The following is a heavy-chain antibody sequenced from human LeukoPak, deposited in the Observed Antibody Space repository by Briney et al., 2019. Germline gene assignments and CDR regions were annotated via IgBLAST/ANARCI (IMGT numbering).Heavy chain of an antibody. CDR3: ARIDTYYYDSSGYYSAFDI. Sequence: GGSLRLSCAASGFTFDNYGMSWVRQAPGKGLEWVSGINWNGGSTGYADSVKGRFTISRDNAKNSLYLQMNSLRAEDTALYYCARIDTYYYDSSGYYSAFDIWGQGTIVTVSS. J-gene: IGHJ3*02. D-gene: IGHD3-22*01. V-gene: IGHV3-20*04. CDR2: INWNGGST. CDR1: GFTFDNYG.